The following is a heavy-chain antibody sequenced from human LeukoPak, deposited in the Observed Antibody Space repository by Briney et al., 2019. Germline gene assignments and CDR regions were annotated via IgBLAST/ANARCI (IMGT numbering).Heavy chain of an antibody. CDR3: ANANRFGGVVVYFDY. Sequence: GGSLRLSCAASEFTFSSYGMSWVHQAPGKGLEWVSGISGSGGSTYYADSVKGRFTISRDNSKNTLYLQMNSLRAEDTAVYYCANANRFGGVVVYFDYWGQGTLVTVSS. D-gene: IGHD3-22*01. CDR1: EFTFSSYG. J-gene: IGHJ4*02. V-gene: IGHV3-23*01. CDR2: ISGSGGST.